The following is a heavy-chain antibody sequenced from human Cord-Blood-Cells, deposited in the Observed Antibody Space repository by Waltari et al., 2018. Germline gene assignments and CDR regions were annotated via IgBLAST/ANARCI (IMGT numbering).Heavy chain of an antibody. CDR3: ARQWIDGSGSYDWVVGY. Sequence: EVPLVQSGAEVKKPGESLKISCKGSGYRLTSYWIGWVGQMPGKGLEWMGIIYPGHSDTRYSPSFQGQVTISADKSISTAYLQWSSLKASDTAMYYCARQWIDGSGSYDWVVGYWGQGTLVTVSS. D-gene: IGHD3-10*01. J-gene: IGHJ4*02. CDR2: IYPGHSDT. V-gene: IGHV5-51*01. CDR1: GYRLTSYW.